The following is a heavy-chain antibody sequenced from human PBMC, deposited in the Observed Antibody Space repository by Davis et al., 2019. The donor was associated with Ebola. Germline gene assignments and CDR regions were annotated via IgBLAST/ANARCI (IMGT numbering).Heavy chain of an antibody. J-gene: IGHJ2*01. CDR1: GGSISSSNW. Sequence: SETLSLTCAVSGGSISSSNWWSWVRQAPGKGLEWLGEIDPSGTTNSNPSLKSRVTLSVDKSKNHVLLNLNSVTAADTAVYYCVRSPGRSLVVTALSRNFDLWGRGTLVTVSS. D-gene: IGHD2-21*02. CDR3: VRSPGRSLVVTALSRNFDL. CDR2: IDPSGTT. V-gene: IGHV4-4*02.